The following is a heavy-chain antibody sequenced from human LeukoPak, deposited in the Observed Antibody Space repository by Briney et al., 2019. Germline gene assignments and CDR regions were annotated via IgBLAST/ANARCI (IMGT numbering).Heavy chain of an antibody. CDR1: GYTFSGYC. CDR2: INLNSGGP. J-gene: IGHJ4*02. CDR3: ARSSDGYDFRPPDY. V-gene: IGHV1-2*02. Sequence: ASVKVSCKASGYTFSGYCMHWVRQAPGQGLEWMGWINLNSGGPNYAQKFQGRVTMTRDTSISTAYMELSSLRSDDTAVYYCARSSDGYDFRPPDYWGQGTLVTVSS. D-gene: IGHD3/OR15-3a*01.